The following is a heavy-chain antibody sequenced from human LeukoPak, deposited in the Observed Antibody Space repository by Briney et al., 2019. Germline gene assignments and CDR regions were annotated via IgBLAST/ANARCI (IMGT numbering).Heavy chain of an antibody. CDR3: ARQPNYFDTRGYLSHAFDI. CDR1: GYRFSNHW. J-gene: IGHJ3*02. D-gene: IGHD3-22*01. CDR2: IYPGDSDT. V-gene: IGHV5-51*01. Sequence: GESLKISCKGSGYRFSNHWIAWVRQMPGKGLEWMGLIYPGDSDTKYSPSFQGQVTISADKSISTAYLQWSSLRASDTAMYYCARQPNYFDTRGYLSHAFDIWGQGTMVTVS.